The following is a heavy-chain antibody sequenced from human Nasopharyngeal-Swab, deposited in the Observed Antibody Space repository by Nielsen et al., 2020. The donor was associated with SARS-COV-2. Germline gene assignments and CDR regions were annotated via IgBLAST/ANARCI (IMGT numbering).Heavy chain of an antibody. CDR3: ARVGQCSSTSGYEFEN. J-gene: IGHJ4*02. CDR1: GFTFGDYY. D-gene: IGHD2-2*01. Sequence: SLKISCTASGFTFGDYYMNWILQAPGKGLEGVSYFSGSGTYTNYADSVRGRFTISRDNAKNSLFLQMDSLRADDTAVYYCARVGQCSSTSGYEFENWGQGALVTVSS. V-gene: IGHV3-11*05. CDR2: FSGSGTYT.